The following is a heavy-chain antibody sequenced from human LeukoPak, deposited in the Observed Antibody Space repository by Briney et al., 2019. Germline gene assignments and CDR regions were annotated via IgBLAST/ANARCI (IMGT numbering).Heavy chain of an antibody. D-gene: IGHD3-22*01. V-gene: IGHV3-53*01. CDR3: AKRGYDSRGYSTYWYFDY. CDR2: IYSDGST. CDR1: GFTVSGIY. J-gene: IGHJ2*01. Sequence: GGSLRLSWAASGFTVSGIYMKWVRQVPGKGLEWVSVIYSDGSTYYADSVKGRFTISRDNSKNTLYLQMNTLGAEDTAVYYCAKRGYDSRGYSTYWYFDYWGRGTLVTVSS.